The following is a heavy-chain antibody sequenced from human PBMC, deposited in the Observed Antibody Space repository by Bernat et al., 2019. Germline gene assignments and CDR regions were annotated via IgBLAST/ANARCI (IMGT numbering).Heavy chain of an antibody. J-gene: IGHJ4*02. CDR1: GFTFGDYA. V-gene: IGHV3-49*05. CDR2: IRSRAYGGTT. D-gene: IGHD3-3*01. CDR3: TRGRFLEWLSTPYYFDY. Sequence: EVQLVESGGGLVKPGRSLRLSCTASGFTFGDYAMSWFRQAPGKGLEWGGFIRSRAYGGTTEYAASVKGRFTISRDDSKSIACLQMNSLKTEDTAVYYCTRGRFLEWLSTPYYFDYWGQGTLVTVSS.